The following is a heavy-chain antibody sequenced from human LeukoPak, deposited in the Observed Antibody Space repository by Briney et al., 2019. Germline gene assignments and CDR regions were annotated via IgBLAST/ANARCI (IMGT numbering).Heavy chain of an antibody. V-gene: IGHV5-51*01. CDR3: ARQAATIPGDFDY. J-gene: IGHJ4*02. Sequence: GESLQISCQGSGSIFTSYWIGWVRQLPGKGLEWMGIIYHGDSDTRYSPSFQGQVTISADKSISTAYLQWSSLKASDTAMYYCARQAATIPGDFDYWGQGTLVTVSS. CDR1: GSIFTSYW. CDR2: IYHGDSDT. D-gene: IGHD5-24*01.